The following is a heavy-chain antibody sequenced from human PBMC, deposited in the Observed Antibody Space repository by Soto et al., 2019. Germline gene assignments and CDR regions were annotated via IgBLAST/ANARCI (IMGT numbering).Heavy chain of an antibody. V-gene: IGHV3-30-3*01. J-gene: IGHJ4*02. CDR2: ISYDGSNK. D-gene: IGHD3-9*01. CDR1: GFTFSSYA. CDR3: ARDPADYDILTGYYIEPNYYFDY. Sequence: PGGSLRLSCAASGFTFSSYAMHWVRQAPGKGLEWVAVISYDGSNKYYADSVKGRFTISRDNSKNTLYLQMNSLRAEDTAVYYCARDPADYDILTGYYIEPNYYFDYWGQGTLVTVSS.